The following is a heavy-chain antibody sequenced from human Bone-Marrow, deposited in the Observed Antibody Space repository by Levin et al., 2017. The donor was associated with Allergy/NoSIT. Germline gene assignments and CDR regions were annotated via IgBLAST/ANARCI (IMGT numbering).Heavy chain of an antibody. J-gene: IGHJ4*02. CDR1: GFTFSSYT. CDR2: MSYDGTKT. V-gene: IGHV3-30*18. CDR3: AKDQYAFSDPGY. Sequence: GGSLRLSCAGAGFTFSSYTMHWVRQAPGRGPEWVAAMSYDGTKTKYADFVKGRFTISRDNSKNTLYLHMNSLRSADTATYYCAKDQYAFSDPGYWGQGTLVTVSS. D-gene: IGHD1-1*01.